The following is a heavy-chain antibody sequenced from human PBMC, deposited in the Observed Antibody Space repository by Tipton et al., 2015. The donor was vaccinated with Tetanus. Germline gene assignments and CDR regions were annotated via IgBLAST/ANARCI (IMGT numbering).Heavy chain of an antibody. J-gene: IGHJ6*02. CDR1: GGSISSYF. Sequence: TLSLTCSVSGGSISSYFWSWIRQSPGQGLEWIGLIYYSGSTSYNPSLKSRVTISVDTSKNQLSLKLTSVTAADTAVYYCARAHYDFWSSDSYYYGMDVWGQGTTVTDSS. CDR2: IYYSGST. V-gene: IGHV4-59*01. CDR3: ARAHYDFWSSDSYYYGMDV. D-gene: IGHD3-3*01.